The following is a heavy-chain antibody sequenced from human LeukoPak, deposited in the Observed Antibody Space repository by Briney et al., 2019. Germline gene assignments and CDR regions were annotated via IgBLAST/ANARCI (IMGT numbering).Heavy chain of an antibody. D-gene: IGHD3-22*01. CDR1: GYTFTGYY. J-gene: IGHJ4*02. V-gene: IGHV1-2*04. CDR3: ARARDSSGYDY. Sequence: GASVKVSRKASGYTFTGYYMHWVRQAPGQGLEWMGWINPSSGGTNYAQKFQGWVTMTRDTSISTAYMELSRLRSDDTAVYYCARARDSSGYDYWGQGTLVTVSS. CDR2: INPSSGGT.